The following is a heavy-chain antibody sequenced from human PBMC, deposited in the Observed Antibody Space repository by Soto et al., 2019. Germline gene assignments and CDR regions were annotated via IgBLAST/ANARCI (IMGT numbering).Heavy chain of an antibody. CDR3: ARSRVVTATFYYYYAMDV. CDR1: GGSFSGYY. Sequence: SETLSLTCAVYGGSFSGYYWSWIRQPPGKGLEWIGGINHSGSTNYNPSLKSRVTISVDTSKNQFSLNLSSVTAADTAVYYCARSRVVTATFYYYYAMDVWGQGTTVTASS. V-gene: IGHV4-34*01. D-gene: IGHD2-21*02. CDR2: INHSGST. J-gene: IGHJ6*02.